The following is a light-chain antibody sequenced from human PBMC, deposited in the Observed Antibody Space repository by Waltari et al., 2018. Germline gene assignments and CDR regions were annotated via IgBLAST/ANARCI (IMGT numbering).Light chain of an antibody. CDR1: QSIRNL. CDR2: SAS. V-gene: IGKV1-12*01. Sequence: DIQMTQSPSSVSASVGDRVTITCRASQSIRNLLAWFQQKPGQAPKLLIYSASSLQSGVPSRFSGNGSGTDFTLTISSLQPEDFATYYCQQADNIPRTFGQGTKVDFK. CDR3: QQADNIPRT. J-gene: IGKJ1*01.